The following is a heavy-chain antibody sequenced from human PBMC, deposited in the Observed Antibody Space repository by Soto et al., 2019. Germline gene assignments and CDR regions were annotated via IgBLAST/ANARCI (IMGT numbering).Heavy chain of an antibody. CDR3: AKENDYSIIESNWFDA. D-gene: IGHD4-4*01. J-gene: IGHJ5*02. Sequence: EVSLLESGGHLVAPGESLRLSCVASGFRFSSSALTWVRQAPGKGLEWVADISGQGGTTYYADSVKGRFIISRDNSKNTLSLQMTSLRVEDTAVYYCAKENDYSIIESNWFDAWGPGTLVTVSS. CDR1: GFRFSSSA. CDR2: ISGQGGTT. V-gene: IGHV3-23*01.